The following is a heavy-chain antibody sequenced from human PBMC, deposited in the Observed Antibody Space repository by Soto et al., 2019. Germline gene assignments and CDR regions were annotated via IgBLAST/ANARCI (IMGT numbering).Heavy chain of an antibody. J-gene: IGHJ4*02. CDR3: ARDSFLRYDILTGYSFDY. Sequence: PGGSMILSCAASGFTFSSYSMHWVRQAPGKGLEWVAVISYDGSNKYYADSVKGRFTISRDNSKNTLYFQMNSLRAEDTAVYYCARDSFLRYDILTGYSFDYWGQGTLVTVSS. V-gene: IGHV3-30-3*01. CDR2: ISYDGSNK. D-gene: IGHD3-9*01. CDR1: GFTFSSYS.